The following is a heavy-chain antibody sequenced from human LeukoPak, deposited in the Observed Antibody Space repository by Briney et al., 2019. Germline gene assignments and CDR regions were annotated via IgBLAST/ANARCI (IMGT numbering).Heavy chain of an antibody. V-gene: IGHV3-53*05. CDR1: GFTVSSNY. D-gene: IGHD3-10*01. CDR2: IYSGGST. J-gene: IGHJ4*02. Sequence: GGSLRLSCAASGFTVSSNYMSWVRQAPGKGLEWVSVIYSGGSTYYADSVKGRFTISRDNSKNTLYLQMNSLRAEDTAVYYCRKSFRDRGVDYWGQGTLVTVSS. CDR3: RKSFRDRGVDY.